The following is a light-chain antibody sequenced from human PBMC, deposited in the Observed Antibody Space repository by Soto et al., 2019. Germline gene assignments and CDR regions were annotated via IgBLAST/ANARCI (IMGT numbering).Light chain of an antibody. CDR1: QSVSSN. J-gene: IGKJ2*01. CDR2: GAS. CDR3: QQYDRSPGYT. V-gene: IGKV3-20*01. Sequence: EIVMTQSPATLSVSPGERATLSCRASQSVSSNLAWYQQKRGQAPRVLIYGASRRATGIPDRFSGSGSGTDFTLTISRLEPEDFAVYYCQQYDRSPGYTFGQGTKLEIK.